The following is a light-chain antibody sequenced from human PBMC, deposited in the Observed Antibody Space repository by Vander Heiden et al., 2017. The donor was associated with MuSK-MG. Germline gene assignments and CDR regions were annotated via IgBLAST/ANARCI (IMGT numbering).Light chain of an antibody. Sequence: DIQMTQSPSTLSASIGDRVTITCRASQSINSWLAWYQQKPGKAPNLLIYQASSLESGVPSRFSGSGSGTEFTLTISSLQPDDFATYYCQQDNSYSRTFGQGTKVEIK. J-gene: IGKJ1*01. CDR2: QAS. CDR3: QQDNSYSRT. V-gene: IGKV1-5*03. CDR1: QSINSW.